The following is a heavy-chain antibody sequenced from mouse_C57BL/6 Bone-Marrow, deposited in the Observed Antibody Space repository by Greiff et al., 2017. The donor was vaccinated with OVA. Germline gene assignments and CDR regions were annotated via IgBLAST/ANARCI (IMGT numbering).Heavy chain of an antibody. V-gene: IGHV1-69*01. CDR2: IDPSDSYT. D-gene: IGHD2-5*01. Sequence: QVQLQQSGAELVMPGASVKLSCKASGYTFTSYWMHWVKQRPGQGLEWIGEIDPSDSYTNYNQKFKGKSTLTVDKSSSTAYMQLSSLTSEDSAVYYCARDSNYEGFAYWGQGTLVTVSA. CDR1: GYTFTSYW. J-gene: IGHJ3*01. CDR3: ARDSNYEGFAY.